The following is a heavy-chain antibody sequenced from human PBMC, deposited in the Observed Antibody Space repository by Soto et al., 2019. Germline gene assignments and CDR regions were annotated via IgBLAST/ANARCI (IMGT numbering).Heavy chain of an antibody. CDR2: ISGSGGST. CDR3: ARGGVSTMVEYYFDY. J-gene: IGHJ4*02. V-gene: IGHV3-23*01. CDR1: GFTFSSYA. D-gene: IGHD3-10*01. Sequence: GGSLRLSCAASGFTFSSYAMSWVRQAPGKGLEWVSAISGSGGSTYYADSVKGRFTISRDNAKNTLYLQMNSLRAEDTAVYYCARGGVSTMVEYYFDYWGQGTLVTVSS.